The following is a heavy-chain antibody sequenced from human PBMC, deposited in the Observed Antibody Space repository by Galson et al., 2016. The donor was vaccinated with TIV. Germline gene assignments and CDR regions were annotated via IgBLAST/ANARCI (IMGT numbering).Heavy chain of an antibody. D-gene: IGHD3-22*01. CDR1: RFTFSSYA. J-gene: IGHJ6*02. Sequence: SLRLSCAASRFTFSSYAMSWVRQAPGKGLEWVSAISLSGGRTYYADSVKGRFTISRDNSKNTLFLQMNSLRAEDTAVYYCTKVPSSGFSYYYGLDVWGRGTTVIVSS. V-gene: IGHV3-23*01. CDR3: TKVPSSGFSYYYGLDV. CDR2: ISLSGGRT.